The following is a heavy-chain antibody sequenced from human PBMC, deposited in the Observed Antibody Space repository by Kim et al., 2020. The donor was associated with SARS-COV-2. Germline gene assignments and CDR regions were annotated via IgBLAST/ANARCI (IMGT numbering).Heavy chain of an antibody. V-gene: IGHV1-8*01. J-gene: IGHJ4*02. CDR1: GYTFTSYD. D-gene: IGHD6-13*01. CDR3: ARLRSQQLVLFLWKKANKYYFDY. Sequence: ASVKVSCKASGYTFTSYDINWVRQATGQGLEWMGWMNPNSGNTGYAQKFQGRVTMTRNTSISTAYMELSSLRSEDTAVYYCARLRSQQLVLFLWKKANKYYFDYWGQGTLVTVSS. CDR2: MNPNSGNT.